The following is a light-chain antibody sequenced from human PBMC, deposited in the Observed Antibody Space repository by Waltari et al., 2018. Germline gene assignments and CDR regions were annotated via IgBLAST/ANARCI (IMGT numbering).Light chain of an antibody. CDR3: CSYATRNTPVA. V-gene: IGLV2-23*02. Sequence: QSALTQPASASGSPGQSITISCTGSSSAVGNYDFVSWYQQYPGKAPKVIIYEVNKRPSGVSDRCAGSKSGNTASLTISGLQPEDEADYHCCSYATRNTPVAFGGGTKVTLL. CDR1: SSAVGNYDF. J-gene: IGLJ2*01. CDR2: EVN.